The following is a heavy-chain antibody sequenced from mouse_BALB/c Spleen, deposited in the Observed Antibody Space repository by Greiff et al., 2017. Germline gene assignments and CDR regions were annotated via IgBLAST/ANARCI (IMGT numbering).Heavy chain of an antibody. J-gene: IGHJ3*01. Sequence: QVQLQQSGAGLVKPGASVKLSCKASGYTFTEYIIHWVKQRSGQGLEWIGWFYPGSGSIKYNEKFKDKATLTVDKSSSTAYMQLSSLTSEDSAVYYCARGGDGNAWFAYWGQGTLVTVSA. V-gene: IGHV1-62-2*01. CDR3: ARGGDGNAWFAY. CDR2: FYPGSGSI. D-gene: IGHD2-1*01. CDR1: GYTFTEYI.